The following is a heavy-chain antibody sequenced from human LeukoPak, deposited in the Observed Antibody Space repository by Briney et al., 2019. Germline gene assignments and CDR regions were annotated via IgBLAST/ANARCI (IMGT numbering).Heavy chain of an antibody. CDR3: TSDPGYESSSPFWGGMDV. J-gene: IGHJ6*04. V-gene: IGHV3-74*01. Sequence: QPGGSLRLSCAASGFTFSSSLMHWVRQAPGKGLVWVSRITRDGSSTTYADSVKGRFTTSRDNAKNTLYLQMDSLRDDDTAVYYCTSDPGYESSSPFWGGMDVWGNGTTVIVSS. CDR1: GFTFSSSL. CDR2: ITRDGSST. D-gene: IGHD3-16*01.